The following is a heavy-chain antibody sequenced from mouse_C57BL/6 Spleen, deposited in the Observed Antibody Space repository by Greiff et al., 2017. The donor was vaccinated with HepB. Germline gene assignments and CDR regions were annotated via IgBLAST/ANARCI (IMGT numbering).Heavy chain of an antibody. J-gene: IGHJ2*01. V-gene: IGHV1-76*01. CDR3: ARRKETFDY. Sequence: VQLQESGAELVRPGASVKLSCKASGYTFTDYYINWVKQRPGQGLEWIARIYPGSGNTYYNEKFKGKATLTAEKSSSTAYMQLSSLTSEDSAVYFCARRKETFDYWGQGTTLTVSS. CDR2: IYPGSGNT. CDR1: GYTFTDYY.